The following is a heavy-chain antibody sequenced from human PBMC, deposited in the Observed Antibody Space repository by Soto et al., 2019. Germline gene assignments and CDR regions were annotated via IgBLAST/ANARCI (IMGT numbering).Heavy chain of an antibody. CDR3: ARGSPTYSSGWYSGWFDP. CDR2: INHSGST. V-gene: IGHV4-34*01. CDR1: GGSFSGYY. Sequence: KPPESLSLTCAVYGGSFSGYYWSWIRQPPGKGLEWIGEINHSGSTNYNPSLKSRVTISVDTSKNQFSLKLSSVTAADTAVYYCARGSPTYSSGWYSGWFDPWGQGTLVTVSS. J-gene: IGHJ5*02. D-gene: IGHD6-19*01.